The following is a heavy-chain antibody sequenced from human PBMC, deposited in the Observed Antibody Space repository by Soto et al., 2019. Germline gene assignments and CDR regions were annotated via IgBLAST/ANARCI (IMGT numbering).Heavy chain of an antibody. V-gene: IGHV3-21*01. D-gene: IGHD6-19*01. CDR3: ARDLSWDHSSFDY. Sequence: PGGSLRLSCAASGFTFSSYAMSWVRQAPGKGLEWVSSISSSSSYIYYADSVKGRFTISRDNAKNSLYLQMNSLRAEDTAVYYCARDLSWDHSSFDYWGQGTLVTVSS. CDR2: ISSSSSYI. CDR1: GFTFSSYA. J-gene: IGHJ4*02.